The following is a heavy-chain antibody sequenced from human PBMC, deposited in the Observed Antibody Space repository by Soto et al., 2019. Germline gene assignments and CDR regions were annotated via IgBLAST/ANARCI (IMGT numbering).Heavy chain of an antibody. V-gene: IGHV4-39*01. CDR1: GGSINSSDHF. CDR3: ARQRVLSTNMFITSFDP. CDR2: VYYTETT. D-gene: IGHD3-10*02. Sequence: PSEILSLTCSLSGGSINSSDHFWGWIRQTPGKGLEWIGSVYYTETTYYNPSLKSPVTISVETSRNTFSLKVNSVTAADTGIYYCARQRVLSTNMFITSFDPWGQGTQVTVSS. J-gene: IGHJ5*02.